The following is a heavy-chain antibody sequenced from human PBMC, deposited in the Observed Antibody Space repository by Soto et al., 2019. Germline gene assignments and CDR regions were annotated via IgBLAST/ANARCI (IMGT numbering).Heavy chain of an antibody. CDR1: GYTFTGYY. V-gene: IGHV1-2*02. D-gene: IGHD6-6*01. CDR2: INPKTGDT. J-gene: IGHJ4*02. Sequence: QMQLVQSGAEARKPGASVKVSCKTSGYTFTGYYLNWVRQAPGRGLEWVGWINPKTGDTNNAQKLQGRVTMTTDTSSSTGYMELSGLKSDGTAVYYCVTGDHLVRWGQGTRVTVSS. CDR3: VTGDHLVR.